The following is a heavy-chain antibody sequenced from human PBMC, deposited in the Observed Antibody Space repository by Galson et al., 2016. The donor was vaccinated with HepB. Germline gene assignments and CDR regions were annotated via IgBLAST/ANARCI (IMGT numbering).Heavy chain of an antibody. CDR2: IYASGIA. V-gene: IGHV4-61*02. CDR3: AREFTY. Sequence: TLSLTCSFSGGTISSYDLYWSWIRQPAGKGLEWIGRIYASGIANYNPSLKSRVSMSIDTSKDQVSLKLTSVTAADTAVYYRAREFTYWGQGTLVTVSS. J-gene: IGHJ4*02. CDR1: GGTISSYDLY.